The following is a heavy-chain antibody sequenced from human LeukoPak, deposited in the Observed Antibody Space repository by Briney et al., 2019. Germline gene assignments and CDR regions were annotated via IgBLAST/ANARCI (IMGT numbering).Heavy chain of an antibody. CDR1: GFTFSSYW. Sequence: PGGSLRLSCAASGFTFSSYWMSWVRQAPGKGLEWVANIKQDGSEKYYVDSVKGRFTISRDNAKNSLYLQMNSLRAEDTAVYYCARDDPTSNWNYGFDYWGQGTLVTVSS. V-gene: IGHV3-7*01. CDR3: ARDDPTSNWNYGFDY. J-gene: IGHJ4*02. CDR2: IKQDGSEK. D-gene: IGHD1-7*01.